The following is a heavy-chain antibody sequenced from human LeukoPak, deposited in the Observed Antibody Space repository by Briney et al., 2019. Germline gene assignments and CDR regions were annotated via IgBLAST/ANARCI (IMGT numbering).Heavy chain of an antibody. V-gene: IGHV1-2*02. Sequence: GASVKVSCKASGYTFTGYYMHWVRQAPGQGLEWMGWINPNSGGTNYAQKFQGRVTMTRDTSISTAYMELSRLRSDGTAVYYCARERKMSNWFDPWGQGTLVTVSS. CDR2: INPNSGGT. CDR3: ARERKMSNWFDP. J-gene: IGHJ5*02. CDR1: GYTFTGYY.